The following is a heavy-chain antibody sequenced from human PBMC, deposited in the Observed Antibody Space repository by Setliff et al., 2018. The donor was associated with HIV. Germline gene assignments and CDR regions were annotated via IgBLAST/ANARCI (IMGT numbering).Heavy chain of an antibody. CDR1: GGTLSNYV. V-gene: IGHV1-69*13. CDR2: IIPMYNIP. Sequence: SVKVSCKTSGGTLSNYVITWVRQAPGQGLEWMGMIIPMYNIPAYAQKLQGRVTFTADESTSTAYMELSSLSSEDTAVYYCALPYCSGGNCWSSASLPPAGWFDPWGQGTLVTVSS. D-gene: IGHD2-15*01. CDR3: ALPYCSGGNCWSSASLPPAGWFDP. J-gene: IGHJ5*02.